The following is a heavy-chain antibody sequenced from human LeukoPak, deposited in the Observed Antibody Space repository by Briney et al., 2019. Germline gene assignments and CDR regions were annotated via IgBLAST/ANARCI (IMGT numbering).Heavy chain of an antibody. D-gene: IGHD2-21*02. V-gene: IGHV4-39*01. CDR1: GGSVSAVSHY. CDR3: ARLFCDACYPAGNWFDP. J-gene: IGHJ5*02. Sequence: PSETLSLTCTVSGGSVSAVSHYWVWIRQSPGKGPEWIGNIYYTGSTHYNPSLKSRVFMSVDTSKNQFSLEVTSVTAADTALYFCARLFCDACYPAGNWFDPWGQGTLVTVSS. CDR2: IYYTGST.